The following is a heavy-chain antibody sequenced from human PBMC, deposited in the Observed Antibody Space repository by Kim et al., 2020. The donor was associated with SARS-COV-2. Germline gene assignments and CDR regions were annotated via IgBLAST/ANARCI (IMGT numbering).Heavy chain of an antibody. Sequence: SETLSLTCTVSGGSISSGCYYWSWIRPHPGKGLVWNGYNYYSGSTYYTPNSKSPVTISIATNKNPLYLKSGSATAADTDEYSRVRYMDPSDPGNTWGRG. CDR3: VRYMDPSDPGNT. D-gene: IGHD1-20*01. CDR1: GGSISSGCYY. CDR2: NYYSGST. J-gene: IGHJ5*02. V-gene: IGHV4-31*01.